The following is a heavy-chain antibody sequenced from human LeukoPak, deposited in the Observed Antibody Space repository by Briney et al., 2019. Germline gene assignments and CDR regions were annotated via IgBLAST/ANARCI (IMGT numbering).Heavy chain of an antibody. Sequence: AETKILTCAANGGTFSDYDWSWIRQAPGMRLEWIGEIHHSGSTNYNPALKRRVTMALDTSKNQISLKVTSVTAADTAIYYCARINEAGDTGGRFDPWGQGPLV. CDR1: GGTFSDYD. CDR2: IHHSGST. V-gene: IGHV4-34*08. J-gene: IGHJ5*02. D-gene: IGHD2-8*02. CDR3: ARINEAGDTGGRFDP.